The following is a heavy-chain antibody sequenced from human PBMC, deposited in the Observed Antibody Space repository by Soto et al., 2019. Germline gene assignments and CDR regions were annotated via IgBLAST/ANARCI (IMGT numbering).Heavy chain of an antibody. CDR1: GYTFTTYG. V-gene: IGHV1-18*01. J-gene: IGHJ6*03. Sequence: ASVKVSCKASGYTFTTYGISWVRQAPGQGLEWMGWISAYNGNTNYAQKLQGRVTMTTDTSTSTAYMELRTLRSDDTAVYYCARAYLARGTVTTYDDYYFYMDVWGKGTTVTVSS. D-gene: IGHD4-17*01. CDR3: ARAYLARGTVTTYDDYYFYMDV. CDR2: ISAYNGNT.